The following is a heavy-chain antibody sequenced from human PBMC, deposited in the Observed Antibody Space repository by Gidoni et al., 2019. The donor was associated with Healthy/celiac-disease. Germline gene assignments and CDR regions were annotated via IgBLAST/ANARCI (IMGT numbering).Heavy chain of an antibody. CDR3: ARDRAAAAGYGAPRWFDP. V-gene: IGHV3-48*02. CDR1: GFTFSGYR. Sequence: EVQLVESGGGLVQPGGSLSLSCAASGFTFSGYRMNWVRQAPGKGLEWVSYISSSSSTIYYADSVKGRFTISRDNAKNSLYLQMNSLRDEDTAVYYCARDRAAAAGYGAPRWFDPWGQGTLVTVSS. J-gene: IGHJ5*02. D-gene: IGHD6-13*01. CDR2: ISSSSSTI.